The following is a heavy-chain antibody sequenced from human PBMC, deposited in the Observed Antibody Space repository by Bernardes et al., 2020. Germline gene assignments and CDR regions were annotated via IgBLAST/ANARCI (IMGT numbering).Heavy chain of an antibody. CDR2: ISYDGSNK. CDR1: GFTFSSYG. V-gene: IGHV3-30*18. J-gene: IGHJ4*02. D-gene: IGHD5-12*01. CDR3: AKGRMATIPFDY. Sequence: VGSLSLSCAASGFTFSSYGMHWVRQAPGKGLEWVAVISYDGSNKYYADSVKGRFTISRDNSKNTLYLQMNSLRAEDTAVYYCAKGRMATIPFDYWGQGTLVTVSS.